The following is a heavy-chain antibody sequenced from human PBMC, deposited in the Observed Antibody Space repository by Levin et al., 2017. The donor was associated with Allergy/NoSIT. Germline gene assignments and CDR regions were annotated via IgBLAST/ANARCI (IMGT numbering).Heavy chain of an antibody. CDR1: GSTFSNYY. Sequence: LSLTCAASGSTFSNYYMGWIRQAPGKGLEWMSYISSSGTSKYYADSVKGRFPISRDRAKNSLYMQMNSLRAEDTAMYYCARAFNDGFYIWRQGTMDTVS. CDR3: ARAFNDGFYI. J-gene: IGHJ3*02. CDR2: ISSSGTSK. V-gene: IGHV3-11*01.